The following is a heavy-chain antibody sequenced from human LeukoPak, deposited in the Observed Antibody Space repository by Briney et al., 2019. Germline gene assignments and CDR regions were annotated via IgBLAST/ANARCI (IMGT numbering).Heavy chain of an antibody. CDR1: GFTFSSYA. CDR2: ISYDGSNK. Sequence: GGSLRLSCAASGFTFSSYAMHWVRQAPGKGLEWVAVISYDGSNKYYADSVKGRFTISRDNAKNSLYLQMNSLRAEDTAVYYCARDEAPPYCSSTSCALWAFDIWGQGTMVTVSS. V-gene: IGHV3-30*04. J-gene: IGHJ3*02. D-gene: IGHD2-2*01. CDR3: ARDEAPPYCSSTSCALWAFDI.